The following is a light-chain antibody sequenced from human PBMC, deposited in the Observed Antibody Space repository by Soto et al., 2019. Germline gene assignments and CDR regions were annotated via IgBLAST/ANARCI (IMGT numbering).Light chain of an antibody. J-gene: IGLJ2*01. CDR2: DVS. Sequence: QCVLTQPASVSASPGQSITISCTGTSSDVGTYKYVSWYQHHPGKAPKLMIYDVSNRPSGVSNRFSGSKSGNTASLIISGLQTEDEADYYCSSYTTSSTLVFGGGTKVTVL. CDR3: SSYTTSSTLV. V-gene: IGLV2-14*03. CDR1: SSDVGTYKY.